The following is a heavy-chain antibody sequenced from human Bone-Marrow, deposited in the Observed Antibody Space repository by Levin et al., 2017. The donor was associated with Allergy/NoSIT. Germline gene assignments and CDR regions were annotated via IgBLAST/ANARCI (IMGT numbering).Heavy chain of an antibody. CDR1: GGSIGTHY. CDR2: IYYTGTT. D-gene: IGHD3-22*01. V-gene: IGHV4-59*08. CDR3: ARFTYYYDGSGYHVFDS. J-gene: IGHJ4*02. Sequence: PSETLSLTCTVSGGSIGTHYWSWIRQPPGKGLEWIGNIYYTGTTTYNPSLKSRVTMSVDTSKNQFSLRLNSVTAADTAVFYCARFTYYYDGSGYHVFDSWGQGTLVTVSS.